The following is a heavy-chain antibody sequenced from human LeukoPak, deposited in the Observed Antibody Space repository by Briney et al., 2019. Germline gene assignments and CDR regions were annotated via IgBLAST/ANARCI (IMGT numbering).Heavy chain of an antibody. V-gene: IGHV3-7*01. CDR3: ARERRNSGYDYQGYYYYYMDV. CDR1: GFTFSSYW. D-gene: IGHD5-12*01. Sequence: GGSLRLSCAASGFTFSSYWTSWVRQAPGKGLEWVANIKQDGSEKYYVDSVKGRFTISRDNAKNSLYLQMNSLRAEDTAVYYCARERRNSGYDYQGYYYYYMDVWGKGTTVTVSS. CDR2: IKQDGSEK. J-gene: IGHJ6*03.